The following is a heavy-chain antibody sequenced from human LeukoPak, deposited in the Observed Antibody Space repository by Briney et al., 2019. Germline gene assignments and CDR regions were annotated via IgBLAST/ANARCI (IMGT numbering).Heavy chain of an antibody. CDR1: GYTVTSYY. CDR2: INPSGVST. V-gene: IGHV1-46*01. CDR3: ARERGGSGWYEYYFDY. D-gene: IGHD6-19*01. J-gene: IGHJ4*02. Sequence: ASVKVSCKASGYTVTSYYMHWGRQAPGQGLEWRGIINPSGVSTSYAQKFQGRVTMTRETSTSTVYMELSSLRSEDTAVYYCARERGGSGWYEYYFDYWGQGTLVTVSS.